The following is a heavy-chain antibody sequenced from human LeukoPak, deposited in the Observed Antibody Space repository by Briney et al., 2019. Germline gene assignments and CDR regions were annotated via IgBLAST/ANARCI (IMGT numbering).Heavy chain of an antibody. CDR2: IIPIFGTA. V-gene: IGHV1-69*05. CDR3: ARGKLLDSSGYYSGVFDY. J-gene: IGHJ4*02. Sequence: GSSVKVSCKASGGTFSSYAISWVRQAPGQGLEWMGGIIPIFGTANYAQKFQGRVTITTDESTSTAYMELSSLRSEDTAVYYCARGKLLDSSGYYSGVFDYWGQGTLVTVSS. CDR1: GGTFSSYA. D-gene: IGHD3-22*01.